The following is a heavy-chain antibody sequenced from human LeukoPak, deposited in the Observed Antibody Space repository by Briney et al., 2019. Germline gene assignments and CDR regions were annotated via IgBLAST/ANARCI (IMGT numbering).Heavy chain of an antibody. CDR1: GFTFSSYA. V-gene: IGHV3-66*01. J-gene: IGHJ4*02. CDR2: IYSGGST. Sequence: PGRSLRLSCAASGFTFSSYAMHWVRQAPGKGLEWVSVIYSGGSTDYADSVRGRFTISRDNSKNTLSLQMNSLRAEDTAVYHCARDRYSYGFALDCWGQGTLVTVSS. D-gene: IGHD5-18*01. CDR3: ARDRYSYGFALDC.